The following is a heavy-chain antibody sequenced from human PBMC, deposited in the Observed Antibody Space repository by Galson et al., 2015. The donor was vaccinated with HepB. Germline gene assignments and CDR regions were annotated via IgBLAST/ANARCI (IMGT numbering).Heavy chain of an antibody. Sequence: SVKVSCKASGYTFTSYYMHWARQAPGQGLEWMGIINPSGGSTSYAQKFQGRVTMTRDTSTSTVYMELSSLRSEDTAVYYCARDDVRSYDAFDIWGQGTMVTVSS. J-gene: IGHJ3*02. V-gene: IGHV1-46*01. CDR2: INPSGGST. D-gene: IGHD3-10*02. CDR3: ARDDVRSYDAFDI. CDR1: GYTFTSYY.